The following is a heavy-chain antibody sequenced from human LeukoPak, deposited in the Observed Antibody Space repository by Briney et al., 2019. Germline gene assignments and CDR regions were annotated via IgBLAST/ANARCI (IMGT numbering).Heavy chain of an antibody. CDR1: GYTFTSYG. Sequence: ASVKVSCKASGYTFTSYGISWVRQAPGQGLEWMGRIIPIFGTANYAQKFQGRVTITTDESTSTAYMELSSLRSEDTAVYYCARSTYYYDSSGYSDAFDIWGQGTMVTVSS. J-gene: IGHJ3*02. V-gene: IGHV1-69*05. CDR2: IIPIFGTA. CDR3: ARSTYYYDSSGYSDAFDI. D-gene: IGHD3-22*01.